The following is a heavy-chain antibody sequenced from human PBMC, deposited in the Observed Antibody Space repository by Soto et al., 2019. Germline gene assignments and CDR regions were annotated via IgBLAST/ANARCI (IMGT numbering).Heavy chain of an antibody. V-gene: IGHV3-49*03. D-gene: IGHD2-8*01. CDR3: TREGEFRAWVYAIDAFDI. J-gene: IGHJ3*02. Sequence: GGSLRLSCTASGFTFVDYARSWIRQAPGKGLEWVGFIRSKAYGGTTEYAASVKGRFTISRDDSKSIAYLQMNSLKTEDTAVYYCTREGEFRAWVYAIDAFDIWGQGTMVTVSS. CDR1: GFTFVDYA. CDR2: IRSKAYGGTT.